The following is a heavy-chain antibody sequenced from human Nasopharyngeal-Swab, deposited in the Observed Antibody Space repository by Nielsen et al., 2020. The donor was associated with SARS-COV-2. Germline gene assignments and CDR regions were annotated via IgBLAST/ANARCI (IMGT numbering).Heavy chain of an antibody. D-gene: IGHD3-22*01. Sequence: ASVKVSCKASGYTFTSYGISWVRQAPGQGIEWMGWISAYNGNTNYAQKLQGRVTMTTDTSTSTAYMELRSLRSDDTAVYYCARALNYYDSSGYDYWGQGTLVTVSS. CDR3: ARALNYYDSSGYDY. V-gene: IGHV1-18*01. CDR1: GYTFTSYG. J-gene: IGHJ4*02. CDR2: ISAYNGNT.